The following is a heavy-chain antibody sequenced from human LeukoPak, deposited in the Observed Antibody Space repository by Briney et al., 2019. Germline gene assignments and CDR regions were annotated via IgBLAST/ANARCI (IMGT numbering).Heavy chain of an antibody. Sequence: SETLSLTCTVSGGSISSYYWSWIRQPPGKGLEWIGYIYYSGSTNYNPSLKSRVTISVDTTKNQFSLKLSSVTAADTAVYYCARWDSSGYTFDYWGQGTLVTVSS. CDR2: IYYSGST. V-gene: IGHV4-59*01. J-gene: IGHJ4*02. CDR3: ARWDSSGYTFDY. CDR1: GGSISSYY. D-gene: IGHD3-22*01.